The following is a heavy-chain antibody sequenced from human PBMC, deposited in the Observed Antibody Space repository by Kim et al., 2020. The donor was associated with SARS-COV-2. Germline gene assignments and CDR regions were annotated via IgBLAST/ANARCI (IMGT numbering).Heavy chain of an antibody. V-gene: IGHV6-1*01. D-gene: IGHD3-22*01. CDR2: TYYRSKWYN. CDR1: GDSVSSNSAA. CDR3: ARGYYDSSGYITPANWFDP. J-gene: IGHJ5*02. Sequence: SQTLSLTCAISGDSVSSNSAAWHWIRQSPSRGLEWLGRTYYRSKWYNDYAVSVKSRITINPDTSKNQFSLQLNSVTPEDTAVYYCARGYYDSSGYITPANWFDPWGQGTLVTVSS.